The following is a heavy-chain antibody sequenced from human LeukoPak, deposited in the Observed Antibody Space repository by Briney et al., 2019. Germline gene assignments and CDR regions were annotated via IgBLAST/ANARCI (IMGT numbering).Heavy chain of an antibody. J-gene: IGHJ5*02. V-gene: IGHV1-2*02. CDR3: ARESGVYFGLGSSDDP. D-gene: IGHD3-10*01. CDR1: GYTFTGYY. CDR2: INPNTGGS. Sequence: ASVKVSCRASGYTFTGYYIHWVRQAPGQGLGWMRWINPNTGGSNNAQKFQGRVTMTRDTSVTTAYMELSRLRFDDTAVYYCARESGVYFGLGSSDDPWGQGTLVTVSS.